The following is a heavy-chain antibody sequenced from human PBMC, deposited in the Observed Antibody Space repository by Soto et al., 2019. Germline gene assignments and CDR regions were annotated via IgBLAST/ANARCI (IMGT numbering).Heavy chain of an antibody. CDR1: GGSFSGYY. D-gene: IGHD2-15*01. Sequence: QVQLQQWGPGLLTPSDTLSLTCAAYGGSFSGYYWSWVPQPPGKGLERNGEINHSGSTNYNPSLKLGVTISVNTSKIQFTLMLSSVTAADPAVYDCARGIPLGDSCYSQVGLDSWGQGTPVTVSS. J-gene: IGHJ4*02. CDR3: ARGIPLGDSCYSQVGLDS. CDR2: INHSGST. V-gene: IGHV4-34*01.